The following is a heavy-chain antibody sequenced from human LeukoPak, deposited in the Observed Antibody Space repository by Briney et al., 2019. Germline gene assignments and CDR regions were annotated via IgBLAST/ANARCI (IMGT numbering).Heavy chain of an antibody. CDR2: ISYDGSNK. Sequence: PGGSLRLSCAASGFTFSSYAMHWVRQAPGKGLEWVAVISYDGSNKYYADSVKGRFTISRDNSKNTLYLQMNSLRAEDTAVYYCAKERYDFWSGYGPQRSEVRSHFDYWGQGTLVTVSS. V-gene: IGHV3-30-3*01. D-gene: IGHD3-3*01. CDR3: AKERYDFWSGYGPQRSEVRSHFDY. CDR1: GFTFSSYA. J-gene: IGHJ4*02.